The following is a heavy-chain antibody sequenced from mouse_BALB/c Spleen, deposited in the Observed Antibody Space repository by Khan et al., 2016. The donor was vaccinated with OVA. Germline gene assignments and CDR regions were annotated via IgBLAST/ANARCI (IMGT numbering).Heavy chain of an antibody. V-gene: IGHV1-77*01. Sequence: QVQLQQPGPELVKPGASVKMSCKVAGYTFTDYVITWVKQRTGQGLEWIGEIYPGTGTTYYNEKFKVKATLTADKSSNTVNMQLSSLTSEDSAVSFCARSYDGAWFAYWGQGTLVAVSA. D-gene: IGHD1-1*01. J-gene: IGHJ3*01. CDR3: ARSYDGAWFAY. CDR1: GYTFTDYV. CDR2: IYPGTGTT.